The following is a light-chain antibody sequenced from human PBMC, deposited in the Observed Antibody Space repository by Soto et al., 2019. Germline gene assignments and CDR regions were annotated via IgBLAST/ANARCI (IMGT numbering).Light chain of an antibody. CDR1: QSVTSSY. CDR3: QRYGSSPA. CDR2: GAS. Sequence: EIVLTQSPGTLSLSPGERATLSYSASQSVTSSYLAWYQQKPGQAPRLLIYGASSRATGIPDRFSGSGSATDFTLTISRLEPEDFAVYYCQRYGSSPAFGGGTKVEIK. V-gene: IGKV3-20*01. J-gene: IGKJ4*01.